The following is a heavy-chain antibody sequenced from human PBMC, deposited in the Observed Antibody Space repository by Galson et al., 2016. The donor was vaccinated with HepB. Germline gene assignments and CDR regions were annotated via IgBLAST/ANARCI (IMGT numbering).Heavy chain of an antibody. CDR2: INPSGGST. J-gene: IGHJ6*04. CDR3: ARELQDTGYYYCYGMDA. Sequence: SVKVSCKASGYTFTSYYMHWVRQAPGQGLEWMGIINPSGGSTSYAQKFQGRVTMTRDTSTSTVYMELSSLRSEDTAVYYCARELQDTGYYYCYGMDAWGKGTTVTVSS. CDR1: GYTFTSYY. D-gene: IGHD1-14*01. V-gene: IGHV1-46*03.